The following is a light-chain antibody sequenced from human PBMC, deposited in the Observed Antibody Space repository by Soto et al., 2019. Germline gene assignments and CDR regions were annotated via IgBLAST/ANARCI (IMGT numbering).Light chain of an antibody. J-gene: IGKJ1*01. V-gene: IGKV3-11*01. CDR2: DAS. Sequence: EIVLTQSPATLSLSPGERATLSCRASQSVSSYLAWYQQKPGQAPRLLIYDASNRATGIPARFSGSGSGTDFTLTISSLEPEDFAVYYCQQRSNWPRTFGQRTKVDSK. CDR1: QSVSSY. CDR3: QQRSNWPRT.